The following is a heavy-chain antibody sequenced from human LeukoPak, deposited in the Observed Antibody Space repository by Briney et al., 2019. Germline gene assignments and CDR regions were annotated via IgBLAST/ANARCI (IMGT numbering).Heavy chain of an antibody. D-gene: IGHD2-2*01. J-gene: IGHJ6*02. CDR3: ASGTPYCSSTSCRSVGYYYGMDV. CDR1: GYTFTRYG. V-gene: IGHV1-18*01. CDR2: ISAYNGNT. Sequence: ASVTVSFMACGYTFTRYGISWVRQARGQGVEWMGWISAYNGNTNYAQNLQGRVTMTTDTSTSTAYMELRSLISDHTAVYYSASGTPYCSSTSCRSVGYYYGMDVGGQGTTVTVS.